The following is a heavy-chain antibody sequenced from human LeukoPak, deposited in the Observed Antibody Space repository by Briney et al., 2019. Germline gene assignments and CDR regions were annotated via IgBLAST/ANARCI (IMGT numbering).Heavy chain of an antibody. CDR3: ARDARDDDYSLDYFDY. D-gene: IGHD5-12*01. CDR1: GFDFSNFW. V-gene: IGHV3-7*01. CDR2: IDEDGSSD. Sequence: GGSLRLSCASSGFDFSNFWMSWVRQAPGKGLEWVAHIDEDGSSDYYVDSVKGRFTISRDNAKNSLYLHINSLRGDDTAVYYCARDARDDDYSLDYFDYWGQGSLVTVSS. J-gene: IGHJ4*02.